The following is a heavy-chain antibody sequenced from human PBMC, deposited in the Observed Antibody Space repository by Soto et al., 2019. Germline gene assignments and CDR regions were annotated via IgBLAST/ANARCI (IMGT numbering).Heavy chain of an antibody. V-gene: IGHV1-24*01. CDR1: GYTLTELS. CDR3: ATDRWNYYASGSYRFDY. CDR2: FDPEDGET. Sequence: ASVKVSCKVSGYTLTELSMHWVLQAPGKGLEWMGGFDPEDGETIYAQKFQGRVTMTEDTSTDTAYMELSSLRSEDTAVYYCATDRWNYYASGSYRFDYWGQGTLVTVSS. D-gene: IGHD3-10*01. J-gene: IGHJ4*02.